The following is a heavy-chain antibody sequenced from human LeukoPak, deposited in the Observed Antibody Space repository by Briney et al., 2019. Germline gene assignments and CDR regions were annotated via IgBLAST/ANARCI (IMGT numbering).Heavy chain of an antibody. CDR2: IYYSGTT. CDR3: ARSSSDCSGGSCLHY. CDR1: GGSISSNY. V-gene: IGHV4-59*08. J-gene: IGHJ4*02. Sequence: SETLSLTCTVSGGSISSNYWSWIRQPPGKGLEWIGYIYYSGTTNYNPSLKSRVTISVDTSKTQFSLKLSSVSAADTAVYYCARSSSDCSGGSCLHYWGQGTLVTVSS. D-gene: IGHD2-15*01.